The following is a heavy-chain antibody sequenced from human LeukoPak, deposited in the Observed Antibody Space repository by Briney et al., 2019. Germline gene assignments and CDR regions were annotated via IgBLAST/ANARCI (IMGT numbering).Heavy chain of an antibody. CDR2: IKQDGSEK. CDR3: GRVSAHDSSGYCV. V-gene: IGHV3-7*01. D-gene: IGHD3-22*01. J-gene: IGHJ4*02. Sequence: GGSLRLSCAASGFTFNKYWMTWVRQAPGKGLEWVANIKQDGSEKYYVDSVKGRFTISRDNAKNSLYLQMNSLRAGDTGVYYCGRVSAHDSSGYCVWGQGTLVTVSS. CDR1: GFTFNKYW.